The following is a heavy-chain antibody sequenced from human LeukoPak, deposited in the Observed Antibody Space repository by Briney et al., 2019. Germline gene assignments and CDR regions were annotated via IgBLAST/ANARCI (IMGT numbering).Heavy chain of an antibody. Sequence: ASVKVSCKASGYTFTSYDINWVRQATGQGLEWKGWMNPNSGNTGYAQKFQGRVTMTRNTPISTAYMELSSLRSEDTAVYYCARGAYCSSTSCYDWFDPWGQGTLVTVSS. V-gene: IGHV1-8*01. D-gene: IGHD2-2*01. CDR3: ARGAYCSSTSCYDWFDP. J-gene: IGHJ5*02. CDR1: GYTFTSYD. CDR2: MNPNSGNT.